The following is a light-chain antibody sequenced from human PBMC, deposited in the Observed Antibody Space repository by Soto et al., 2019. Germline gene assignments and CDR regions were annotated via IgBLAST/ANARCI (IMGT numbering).Light chain of an antibody. Sequence: DIVMTQSPLSLPVTPGEPASISCRSSQSLLHSNGYNYFDWYLPKPGQSPKLLIYLGSNRASGVPDRSSGSGSGTDFTLKIRRVEAEDSGVYYCMQPLQSWTFGQGTKVDIK. CDR1: QSLLHSNGYNY. V-gene: IGKV2-28*01. J-gene: IGKJ1*01. CDR2: LGS. CDR3: MQPLQSWT.